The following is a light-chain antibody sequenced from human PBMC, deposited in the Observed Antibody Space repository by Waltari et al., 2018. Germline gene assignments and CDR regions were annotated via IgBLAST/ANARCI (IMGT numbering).Light chain of an antibody. CDR2: DVT. CDR3: CSYAGSYTHVV. J-gene: IGLJ2*01. CDR1: SSDVGGYDY. V-gene: IGLV2-11*01. Sequence: QSALTQPRSVSGSPGQSVTISCPATSSDVGGYDYFSWYQHPPGKAPKLMICDVTKRPSGVPDRFSGSKSGNTASLTISGLQAEDEADYYCCSYAGSYTHVVFGGGTKLTVL.